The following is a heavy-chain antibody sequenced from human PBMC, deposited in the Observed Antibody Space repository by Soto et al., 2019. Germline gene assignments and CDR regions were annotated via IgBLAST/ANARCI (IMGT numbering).Heavy chain of an antibody. D-gene: IGHD6-13*01. CDR3: AKIISSSWYQFDY. CDR2: ISYDGNNN. Sequence: PGGSLRLSCAASGFIFSNYAMNWVRQAPGKGLEWVALISYDGNNNYYTDSVKGRFTISRDNSKNTLYLQMNSLRAEDTAVYYCAKIISSSWYQFDYWGQGTLVTVSS. V-gene: IGHV3-30-3*02. CDR1: GFIFSNYA. J-gene: IGHJ4*02.